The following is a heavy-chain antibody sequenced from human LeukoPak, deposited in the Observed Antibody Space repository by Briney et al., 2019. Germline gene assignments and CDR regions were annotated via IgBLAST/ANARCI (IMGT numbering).Heavy chain of an antibody. CDR3: ARYFFGMDV. CDR2: ISWNRGSI. J-gene: IGHJ6*02. CDR1: GFTFDDYA. V-gene: IGHV3-9*01. Sequence: PGRSLRLSCAASGFTFDDYAMHWVRQAPGKGLGGVSGISWNRGSIGYADSVKGRFHISRDNSLNSVNLQMNSVRAEDTAVYYCARYFFGMDVWGQGTTVTASS. D-gene: IGHD2/OR15-2a*01.